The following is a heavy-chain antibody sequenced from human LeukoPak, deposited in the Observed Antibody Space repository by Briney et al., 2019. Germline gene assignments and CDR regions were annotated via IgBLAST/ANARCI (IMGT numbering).Heavy chain of an antibody. CDR2: ISSSSSCI. J-gene: IGHJ4*02. CDR1: GFTFSSYS. Sequence: GGSLRLSCAASGFTFSSYSMNWVRQAPGKGLEWVSSISSSSSCIYYADSVKGRFTISRDNAKNSLYLQMNSLRAEDTAVYYCARDGEDIVVVVAATMFDYWGQGTLVTVSS. D-gene: IGHD2-15*01. V-gene: IGHV3-21*01. CDR3: ARDGEDIVVVVAATMFDY.